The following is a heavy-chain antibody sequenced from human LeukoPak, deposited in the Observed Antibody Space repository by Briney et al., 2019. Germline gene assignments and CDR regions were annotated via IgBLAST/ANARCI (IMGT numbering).Heavy chain of an antibody. Sequence: SVKVSCKGSGGTFSSHALSWVRQAPGQGLEWMGTIIPIFGTTNSAQKFQGRVTMTADASTSTAYMDLRSLRSDDTAVYYCARALGVANNDPFDVWGQGSKVIVTP. CDR3: ARALGVANNDPFDV. CDR1: GGTFSSHA. CDR2: IIPIFGTT. D-gene: IGHD5-12*01. V-gene: IGHV1-69*13. J-gene: IGHJ3*01.